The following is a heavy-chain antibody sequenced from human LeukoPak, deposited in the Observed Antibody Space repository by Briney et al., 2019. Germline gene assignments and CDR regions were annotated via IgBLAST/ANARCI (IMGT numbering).Heavy chain of an antibody. CDR2: IYTSGST. D-gene: IGHD3-9*01. CDR3: ARDGLRYFDWLLSGGFDP. CDR1: GGSISSGSYY. J-gene: IGHJ5*02. Sequence: PSQTLSLTCTVSGGSISSGSYYWSWIRQPAGKGLEWIGRIYTSGSTNYNPSLKSRVTISVDTSKNQFSLKLSSVTAADTAVYYCARDGLRYFDWLLSGGFDPWGRGTLVTVSS. V-gene: IGHV4-61*02.